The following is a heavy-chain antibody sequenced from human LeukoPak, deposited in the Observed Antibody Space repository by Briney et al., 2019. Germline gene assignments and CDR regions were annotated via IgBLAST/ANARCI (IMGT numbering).Heavy chain of an antibody. CDR2: ISYDGSNK. V-gene: IGHV3-30*18. CDR1: GFTFSSYG. D-gene: IGHD3-16*01. J-gene: IGHJ4*02. Sequence: GGSLRLSCAASGFTFSSYGMHWVRRAPGKGLEWVAVISYDGSNKYYADSVKGRFTISRDNSKNTLYLQMNSLRAEDTAVYYCAKDHPRGESVDYWGQGTLVTVSS. CDR3: AKDHPRGESVDY.